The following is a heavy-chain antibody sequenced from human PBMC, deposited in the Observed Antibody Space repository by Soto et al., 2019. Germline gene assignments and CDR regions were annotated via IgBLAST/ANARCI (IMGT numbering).Heavy chain of an antibody. CDR2: IYYSGTGRT. CDR3: ARDGSSPFEGFDP. J-gene: IGHJ5*02. CDR1: GVSISSGDYY. Sequence: QVQLQESGPGLVKASQTLSLTCTVSGVSISSGDYYWSWIRQHPGKGLEWIGYIYYSGTGRTYYNPALKSRVTISLDTSKNQFSLKLSSVTAADTAVYYCARDGSSPFEGFDPWGQGILVTVSS. V-gene: IGHV4-31*03. D-gene: IGHD2-15*01.